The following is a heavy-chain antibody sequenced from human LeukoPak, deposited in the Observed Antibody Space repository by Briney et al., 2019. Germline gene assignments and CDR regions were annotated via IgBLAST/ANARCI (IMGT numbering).Heavy chain of an antibody. D-gene: IGHD3-10*01. CDR1: GYTFTGYW. CDR2: ISPSGGST. Sequence: GASVKVSCKAFGYTFTGYWMHWVRQAPGQGPEWMGVISPSGGSTIYAQKFKGRVTLTRDMSTSTDYLELSSLRSEDTAVYYCARDNSVPDEAWWFNPWGQGTLVTVSS. J-gene: IGHJ5*02. V-gene: IGHV1-46*01. CDR3: ARDNSVPDEAWWFNP.